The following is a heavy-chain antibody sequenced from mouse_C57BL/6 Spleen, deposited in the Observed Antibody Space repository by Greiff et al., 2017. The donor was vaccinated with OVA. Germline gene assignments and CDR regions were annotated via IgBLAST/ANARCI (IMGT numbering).Heavy chain of an antibody. Sequence: QVQLQQPGAELVRPGTSVKLSCKASGYTFTSYWMHWVKQRPGQGLEWIGVIDPSDSYTNYNQKFKGKATLTVDTSSSTAYMQLSSLTSEDSAVYYCARRGEGRYYFDDWGQGTTLTVSS. CDR2: IDPSDSYT. CDR3: ARRGEGRYYFDD. V-gene: IGHV1-59*01. CDR1: GYTFTSYW. J-gene: IGHJ2*01. D-gene: IGHD3-3*01.